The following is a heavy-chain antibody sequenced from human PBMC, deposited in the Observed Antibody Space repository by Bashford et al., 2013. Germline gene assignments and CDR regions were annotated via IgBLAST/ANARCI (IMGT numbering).Heavy chain of an antibody. D-gene: IGHD3-10*01. CDR3: ARDFRFAEVVSFDY. J-gene: IGHJ4*02. CDR2: IYPNGRT. CDR1: GFTASSNF. V-gene: IGHV3-53*01. Sequence: GGSLRLSCAASGFTASSNFMNWVRQAPGKGPEWVSTIYPNGRTYYADSVKGRFTISRDNSRNTLELQMNSLSAEDTAVYYCARDFRFAEVVSFDYWGQGTLVTVSS.